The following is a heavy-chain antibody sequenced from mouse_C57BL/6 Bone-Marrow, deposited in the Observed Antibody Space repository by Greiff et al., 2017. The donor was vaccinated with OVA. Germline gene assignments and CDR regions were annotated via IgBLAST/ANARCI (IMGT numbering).Heavy chain of an antibody. Sequence: EVQLQQSGAELVKPGDSVKLSCTASGFTITDYYMHWVKQRTEQGLEWIGRIDPEDGETKYAPKFQGKATITADTSSNTAYLPLSSLTSEDTAVYYCASRRVVAHWYFDVWGTGTTVTVSS. CDR1: GFTITDYY. CDR2: IDPEDGET. D-gene: IGHD1-1*01. V-gene: IGHV14-2*01. CDR3: ASRRVVAHWYFDV. J-gene: IGHJ1*03.